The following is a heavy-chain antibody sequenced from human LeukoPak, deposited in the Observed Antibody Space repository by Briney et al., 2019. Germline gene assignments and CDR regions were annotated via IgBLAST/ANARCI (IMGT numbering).Heavy chain of an antibody. CDR1: GFTVSSNY. V-gene: IGHV3-23*01. CDR3: AKRGMTTIKEGFDY. Sequence: GGSLRLSCAASGFTVSSNYMSWVRQAPGKGLEWVSAISGSGGSTYYADPVKGRFTISRDNSKNTLYLQMNSLRAEDTAVYYCAKRGMTTIKEGFDYWGQGTLVTVSS. CDR2: ISGSGGST. J-gene: IGHJ4*02. D-gene: IGHD5-24*01.